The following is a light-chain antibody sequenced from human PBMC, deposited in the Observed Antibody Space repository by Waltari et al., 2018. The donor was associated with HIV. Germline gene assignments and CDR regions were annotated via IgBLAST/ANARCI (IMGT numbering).Light chain of an antibody. V-gene: IGLV1-40*01. CDR1: SSNIGAGYD. CDR2: ANS. Sequence: QSVLTQPPSVSGAPGQRVTISCTGSSSNIGAGYDVHWYQQVPGTAPKLLILANSNRPSGVPDRFSGSKSATSASLAITGLQAEDEADYYCQSYDSSLTVVIFGGGTKLTVL. J-gene: IGLJ2*01. CDR3: QSYDSSLTVVI.